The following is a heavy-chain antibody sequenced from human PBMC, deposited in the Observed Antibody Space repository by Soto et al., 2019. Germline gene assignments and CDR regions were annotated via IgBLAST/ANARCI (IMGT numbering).Heavy chain of an antibody. CDR1: GGSISSSSYY. J-gene: IGHJ4*02. CDR3: ASSSYYYGSGSYKGLTPDY. D-gene: IGHD3-10*01. Sequence: PSETLSLTCTVSGGSISSSSYYWGWIRQPPGKGLEWIGSIYYSGSTYYNPSLKSRVTISVDTSKNQFSLKLSSVTAADTAVYYCASSSYYYGSGSYKGLTPDYWGQGTLVTVSS. CDR2: IYYSGST. V-gene: IGHV4-39*01.